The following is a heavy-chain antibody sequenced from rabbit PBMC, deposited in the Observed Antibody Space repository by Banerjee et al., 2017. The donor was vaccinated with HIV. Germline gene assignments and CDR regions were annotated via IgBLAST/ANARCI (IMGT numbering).Heavy chain of an antibody. D-gene: IGHD4-1*01. J-gene: IGHJ4*01. CDR2: ISIGSGNT. CDR3: AKNDYSSAWGADL. CDR1: GIDLSSTYY. V-gene: IGHV1S43*01. Sequence: QQQLEESGGGLVKPGGSLTLTCKASGIDLSSTYYMCWVRQAPGKGLEWIGCISIGSGNTWYASWVNGRLTISRSTSLVTVDLKMTSLTAADTATYFCAKNDYSSAWGADLWGPGTLVTVS.